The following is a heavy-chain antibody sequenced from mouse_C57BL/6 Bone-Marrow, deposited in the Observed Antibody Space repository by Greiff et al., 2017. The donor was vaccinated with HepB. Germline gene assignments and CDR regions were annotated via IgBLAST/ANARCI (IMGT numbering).Heavy chain of an antibody. CDR2: IYPRSGNT. CDR1: GYTFTSYG. Sequence: QVQLQQSGAELARPGASVKLSCKASGYTFTSYGISWVKRRTGQGLEWIGEIYPRSGNTYYNEKFKGKATLTADKSSSTAYMELRSLTSEDSAVYFCAKPYDYDGRYFDYWGQGTTLTVSS. V-gene: IGHV1-81*01. D-gene: IGHD2-4*01. J-gene: IGHJ2*01. CDR3: AKPYDYDGRYFDY.